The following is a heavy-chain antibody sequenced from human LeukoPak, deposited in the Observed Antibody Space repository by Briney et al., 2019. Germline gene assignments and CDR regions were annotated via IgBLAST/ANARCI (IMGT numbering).Heavy chain of an antibody. CDR3: ARDPGQQWFDFFDY. D-gene: IGHD6-19*01. CDR1: GFTFSSYW. V-gene: IGHV3-74*01. Sequence: GGSLTLSCAASGFTFSSYWMHWVRQAPGKGLVWVSRINSDGSSTSYADSVKGRFTISRDNAKNTLYLQMSSLRAEDTAVYYCARDPGQQWFDFFDYWGQGTLVTVSS. CDR2: INSDGSST. J-gene: IGHJ4*02.